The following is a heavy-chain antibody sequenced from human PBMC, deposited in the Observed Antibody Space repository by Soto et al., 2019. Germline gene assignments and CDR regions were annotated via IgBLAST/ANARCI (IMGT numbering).Heavy chain of an antibody. Sequence: EASVKVSCKASGYTFTSCDISWVRQATGQGLEWMGWMNPNSGNTGYAQKFQGRVTMTRNTSISTAYMELSSLRSEDTAVYYCATHPRGYYYNYMDVWGKGTTVTVSS. CDR1: GYTFTSCD. J-gene: IGHJ6*03. CDR2: MNPNSGNT. V-gene: IGHV1-8*01. CDR3: ATHPRGYYYNYMDV.